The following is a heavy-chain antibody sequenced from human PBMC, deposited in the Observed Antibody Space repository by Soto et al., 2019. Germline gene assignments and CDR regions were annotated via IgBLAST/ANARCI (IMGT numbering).Heavy chain of an antibody. Sequence: PSETLSLTCTVSGASITGSFFWSCIRQPAGKGLEWIGRFSLSGTTNYNPSLRSRVTMSADVSKNQFSLRLTSVTAADTALYYCARGMTPPGAPAWYYFDSWGQGTLVTVSS. D-gene: IGHD2-8*02. CDR3: ARGMTPPGAPAWYYFDS. CDR2: FSLSGTT. V-gene: IGHV4-4*07. CDR1: GASITGSFF. J-gene: IGHJ4*02.